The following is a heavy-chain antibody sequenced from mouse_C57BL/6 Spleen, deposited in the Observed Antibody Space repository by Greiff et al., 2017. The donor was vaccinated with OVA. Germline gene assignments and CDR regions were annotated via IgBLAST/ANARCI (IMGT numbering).Heavy chain of an antibody. V-gene: IGHV5-17*01. CDR3: ARPFLAY. Sequence: EVLLVESGGGLVKPGGSLKLSCAASGFTFSDYGMHWVRQAPEKGLEWVAYISSGSSTIYYADTVKGRFTISTDHPKNTLFLQLTSLRSDGTAMYFCARPFLAYGGEGPTLPVSS. J-gene: IGHJ2*01. CDR2: ISSGSSTI. CDR1: GFTFSDYG.